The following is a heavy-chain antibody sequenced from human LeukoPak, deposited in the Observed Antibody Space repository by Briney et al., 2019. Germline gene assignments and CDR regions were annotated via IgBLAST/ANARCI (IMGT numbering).Heavy chain of an antibody. V-gene: IGHV3-9*01. CDR1: GFTFDDYA. CDR2: ISWNSGGI. D-gene: IGHD4-17*01. CDR3: AKDLGDYGDYGPYYFDY. J-gene: IGHJ4*02. Sequence: GGSLRLPCAASGFTFDDYAMHWVRQAPGKGLEWVSGISWNSGGIGYADSVKGRFTISRDNAKNSLYLQMNSLRAEDTALYYCAKDLGDYGDYGPYYFDYWGQGTLVTVSS.